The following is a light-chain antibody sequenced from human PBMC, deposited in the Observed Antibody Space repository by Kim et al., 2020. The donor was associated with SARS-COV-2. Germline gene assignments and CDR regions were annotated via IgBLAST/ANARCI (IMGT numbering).Light chain of an antibody. CDR3: QQYNSYST. V-gene: IGKV1-5*03. CDR1: QSISSW. J-gene: IGKJ2*01. Sequence: GDRVTITCRASQSISSWVAWYQQKAGKAPKVLIYKASSLESGVPSRFSGSGSGTEFTLTISSLQPDDFASYYCQQYNSYSTIGQGTKLEI. CDR2: KAS.